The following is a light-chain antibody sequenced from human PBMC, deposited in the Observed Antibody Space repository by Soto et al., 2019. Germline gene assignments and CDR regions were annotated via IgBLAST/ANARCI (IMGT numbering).Light chain of an antibody. Sequence: SVLTQSPGTLSLSPGERATLSCRASQSVTANYLAWYQQKPGQAPRLLIYGASRRATGIPDRFSGSGSGTDFTLTISRLGPEDFAVYYCQQYGATPPTFGQGARLEIK. CDR1: QSVTANY. CDR3: QQYGATPPT. CDR2: GAS. V-gene: IGKV3-20*01. J-gene: IGKJ5*01.